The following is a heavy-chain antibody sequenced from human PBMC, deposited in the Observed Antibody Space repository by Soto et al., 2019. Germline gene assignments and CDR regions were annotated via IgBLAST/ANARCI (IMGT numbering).Heavy chain of an antibody. J-gene: IGHJ4*02. Sequence: QVDLVQSGAEVKKPGSSVTVSCKASGASFYNFALYWVRQAPGQGLEWVGGLTPVFRTANYSQKFQGRVTIAAEESTTTAHMELSKLRSDDTDVFYCAGVDCGCGTCYSGGVDYWGQGTLLTVSS. D-gene: IGHD2-15*01. V-gene: IGHV1-69*01. CDR2: LTPVFRTA. CDR1: GASFYNFA. CDR3: AGVDCGCGTCYSGGVDY.